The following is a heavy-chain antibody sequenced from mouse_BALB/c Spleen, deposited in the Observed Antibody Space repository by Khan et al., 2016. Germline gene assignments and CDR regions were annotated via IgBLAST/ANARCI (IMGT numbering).Heavy chain of an antibody. V-gene: IGHV3-6*02. CDR1: GYSITSGYF. Sequence: EVQLQESGPGLVKPSQSLSLTCSVTGYSITSGYFWNWLRQFPGNQLEWMGYISYDGSNNYNPSLKNRISITRDTSKNQFFLKLNHVTTEDTTTYYCAGDSYYFDYWGQGTTLTVSS. CDR3: AGDSYYFDY. J-gene: IGHJ2*01. CDR2: ISYDGSN.